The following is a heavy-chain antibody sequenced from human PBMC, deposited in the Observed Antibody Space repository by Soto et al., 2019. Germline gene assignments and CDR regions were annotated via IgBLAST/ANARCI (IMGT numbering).Heavy chain of an antibody. J-gene: IGHJ6*03. CDR3: ATYSSDYYYYYYMDV. V-gene: IGHV1-8*01. D-gene: IGHD6-25*01. Sequence: GASVKVSCKASGYTFTSYDINWVRQATGQGLEWMGWMNPNSGNTGYAQKFQGRVTMTRNTSISTAYMELSSLRSEDTAVYYCATYSSDYYYYYYMDVWGKGTTVTVSS. CDR2: MNPNSGNT. CDR1: GYTFTSYD.